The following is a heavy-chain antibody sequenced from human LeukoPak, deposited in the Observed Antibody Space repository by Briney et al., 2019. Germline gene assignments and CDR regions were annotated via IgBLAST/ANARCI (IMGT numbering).Heavy chain of an antibody. D-gene: IGHD3-22*01. CDR3: ARDWSGYYDSSGSLSASGDFDY. V-gene: IGHV1-18*01. Sequence: GASVKVSCKTSGYTFTNFGINWVRQAPGQGLEWMGWISAYNGNTNYAQKLQGRVTMTTDTSTSTAYMELRSLRSDDTAVYYCARDWSGYYDSSGSLSASGDFDYWGQGTLVTVSS. CDR1: GYTFTNFG. CDR2: ISAYNGNT. J-gene: IGHJ4*02.